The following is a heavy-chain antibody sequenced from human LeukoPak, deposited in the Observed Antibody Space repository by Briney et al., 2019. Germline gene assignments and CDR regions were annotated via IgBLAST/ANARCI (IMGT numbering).Heavy chain of an antibody. CDR1: GFTFSSYE. CDR3: AELGITMIGGV. CDR2: ISSTGTTI. D-gene: IGHD3-10*02. J-gene: IGHJ6*04. V-gene: IGHV3-48*03. Sequence: GGSLRLSCAASGFTFSSYEMNWVRQAPGKGLEWVSYISSTGTTIYYADSVKGRFTISRDNAKNSLYLQMNSLRAEGTAVYYCAELGITMIGGVWGKGTTVTISS.